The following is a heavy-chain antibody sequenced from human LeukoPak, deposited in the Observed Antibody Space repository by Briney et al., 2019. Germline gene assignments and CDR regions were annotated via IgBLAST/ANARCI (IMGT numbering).Heavy chain of an antibody. J-gene: IGHJ3*01. D-gene: IGHD6-13*01. V-gene: IGHV3-23*01. Sequence: PGGSLRLSCAASGFTFSSYAMSWVRQAPGKGLEWVSTIGGSGVTKFYADSVAGRFTISRDNSNNALFLQMNNLRAEDMAVYYCARGASSWEYTIDVWGQGAIVTVSS. CDR1: GFTFSSYA. CDR2: IGGSGVTK. CDR3: ARGASSWEYTIDV.